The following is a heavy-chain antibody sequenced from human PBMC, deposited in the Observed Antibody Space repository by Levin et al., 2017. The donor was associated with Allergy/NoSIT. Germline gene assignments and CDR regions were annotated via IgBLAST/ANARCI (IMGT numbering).Heavy chain of an antibody. D-gene: IGHD3-22*01. CDR3: AKGGSIVVMSALDY. CDR1: GFTFSSYA. J-gene: IGHJ4*02. CDR2: ISAGGNT. Sequence: GGSLRLSCAVSGFTFSSYAMSWVRQAPGKGLEWVSGISAGGNTYYADSVKGRFTITRDNSRNTLYLQMNNLRDEDTAIYYCAKGGSIVVMSALDYWGQGTLVTVSS. V-gene: IGHV3-23*01.